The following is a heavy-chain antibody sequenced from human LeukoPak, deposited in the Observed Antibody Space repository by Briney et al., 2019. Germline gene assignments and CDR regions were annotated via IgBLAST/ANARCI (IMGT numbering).Heavy chain of an antibody. V-gene: IGHV4-39*07. J-gene: IGHJ6*02. CDR2: IYYSGST. CDR1: GGSISSSSYY. CDR3: ARTRKWPINYGMDV. Sequence: SETLSLTCTVSGGSISSSSYYWGWIRQPPGKGLEWIGSIYYSGSTYYNPSLKSRVTISVDTSKNQFSLKLSSVTAADTAVYYCARTRKWPINYGMDVWGQGTTVTVSS. D-gene: IGHD5-12*01.